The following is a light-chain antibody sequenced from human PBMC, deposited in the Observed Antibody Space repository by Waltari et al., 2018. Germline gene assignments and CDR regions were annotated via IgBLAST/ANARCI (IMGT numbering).Light chain of an antibody. CDR2: EVN. Sequence: QSALTHPASVSGAPGQSITIPRSGPISDVGPFNLISWYHQHPGKVPTLMIYEVNKRPSGVSNRFSGSKSDNTASLTISGLQAEDEADYYCCSYAGRSTLVFGGGTKLTVL. V-gene: IGLV2-23*02. CDR1: ISDVGPFNL. J-gene: IGLJ3*02. CDR3: CSYAGRSTLV.